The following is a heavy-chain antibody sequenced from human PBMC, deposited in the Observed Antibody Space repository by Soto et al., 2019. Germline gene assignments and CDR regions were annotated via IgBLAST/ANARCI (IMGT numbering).Heavy chain of an antibody. CDR3: VTGNFYDQGHFDY. CDR2: ISPNSGDT. J-gene: IGHJ4*02. Sequence: WASVKVSCKASGYTFTGYYIHWVRQAPGQGLEWMAWISPNSGDTNSAQRFQDRVTMTRDTSISTAYMELSSLRSDDTAVYYCVTGNFYDQGHFDYWGQGTLVTVSS. CDR1: GYTFTGYY. D-gene: IGHD3-22*01. V-gene: IGHV1-2*02.